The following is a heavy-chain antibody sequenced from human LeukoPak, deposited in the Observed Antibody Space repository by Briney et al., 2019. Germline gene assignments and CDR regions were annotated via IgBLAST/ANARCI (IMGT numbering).Heavy chain of an antibody. CDR3: ARGRLCRYSSKRKLGFDY. Sequence: PSETLSLTCAVDGGSFSGYYWSWIRQPPGKGLEWIGEINHSGSTNYNPSLKSRVTISVDTSKNQFSLKLSSVTAADTAVYYCARGRLCRYSSKRKLGFDYWGQGTLVTVSS. CDR1: GGSFSGYY. V-gene: IGHV4-34*01. CDR2: INHSGST. D-gene: IGHD6-13*01. J-gene: IGHJ4*02.